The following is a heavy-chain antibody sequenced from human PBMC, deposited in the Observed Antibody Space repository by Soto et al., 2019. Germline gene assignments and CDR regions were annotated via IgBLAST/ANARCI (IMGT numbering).Heavy chain of an antibody. J-gene: IGHJ3*02. CDR1: GFTFSSYA. V-gene: IGHV3-48*03. Sequence: GGSLRLSCVGSGFTFSSYAMSWVRQAPGKGPEWVAGISSSGSTIYYADSVKGRFTISRDNAKNSLYLQMNSLRAEDTAVYYCAKLGRATIKGAFDIWGQGTMVTVSS. D-gene: IGHD1-26*01. CDR2: ISSSGSTI. CDR3: AKLGRATIKGAFDI.